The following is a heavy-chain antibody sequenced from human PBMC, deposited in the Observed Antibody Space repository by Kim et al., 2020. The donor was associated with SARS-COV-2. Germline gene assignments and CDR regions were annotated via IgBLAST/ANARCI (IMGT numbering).Heavy chain of an antibody. Sequence: GGSLRLSCAASGFTFSSYAMHWVRQAPGKGLEWVAVISYDGSNKYYVDSVKGRFTISRDNSKNTLYLQMNSLRAEDTAVYYCARGSIAVAGTPDRFTLFDYWGQGTLVTVSS. CDR2: ISYDGSNK. V-gene: IGHV3-30*04. D-gene: IGHD6-19*01. CDR1: GFTFSSYA. J-gene: IGHJ4*02. CDR3: ARGSIAVAGTPDRFTLFDY.